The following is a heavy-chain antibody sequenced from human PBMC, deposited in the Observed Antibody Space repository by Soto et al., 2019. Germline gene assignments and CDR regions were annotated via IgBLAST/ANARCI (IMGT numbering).Heavy chain of an antibody. CDR2: VHYSGST. J-gene: IGHJ4*02. V-gene: IGHV4-59*01. Sequence: NPSETLSLTCSVSGTSISYSYWIWLRQPPGKGLEWIGFVHYSGSTSYNPSLKSRVNISIDTSKNQFSLKLGSVTAADTAVYFCAREASQQLGSIDYWGQGTLVTVSS. D-gene: IGHD6-13*01. CDR1: GTSISYSY. CDR3: AREASQQLGSIDY.